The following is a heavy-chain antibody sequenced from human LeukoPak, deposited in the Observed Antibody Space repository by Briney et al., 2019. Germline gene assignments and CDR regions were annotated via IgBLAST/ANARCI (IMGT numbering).Heavy chain of an antibody. CDR1: GGSFSGYY. CDR2: INHSGST. V-gene: IGHV4-34*01. J-gene: IGHJ4*02. D-gene: IGHD1-26*01. Sequence: SETLSLTCAVYGGSFSGYYWSWIRQPPGKGLEWIGEINHSGSTNYNPSLKSRVTISVDTSKNQFSLKLSSVTAADAAVYYCASRVGYFDYWGQGTLVTVSS. CDR3: ASRVGYFDY.